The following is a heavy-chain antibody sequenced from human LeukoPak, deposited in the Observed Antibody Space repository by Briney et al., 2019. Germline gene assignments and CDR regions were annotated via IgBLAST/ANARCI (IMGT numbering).Heavy chain of an antibody. CDR1: GYTFTSYG. J-gene: IGHJ4*02. CDR3: ARGNSWFGELYFDY. CDR2: ISAYNGNT. Sequence: GASVKVSCKASGYTFTSYGISWARQAPGQGLEWMGWISAYNGNTNYAQKLQGRVTMTTDTSTSTAYMELRSLRSDDTAVYYCARGNSWFGELYFDYWGQGTLVTVSS. V-gene: IGHV1-18*04. D-gene: IGHD3-10*01.